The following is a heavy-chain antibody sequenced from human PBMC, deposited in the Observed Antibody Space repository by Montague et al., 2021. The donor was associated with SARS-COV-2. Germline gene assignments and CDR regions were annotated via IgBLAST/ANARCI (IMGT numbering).Heavy chain of an antibody. V-gene: IGHV4-59*01. J-gene: IGHJ5*02. CDR2: IYYTGST. D-gene: IGHD3-9*01. CDR3: ARSGFYDLLTGYSFGSIDP. Sequence: SETLSLTCTVSGGSITSYYWSWIRQPPGKGLEWIGHIYYTGSTNYNPSLKSRGTISVDKSKNQFSLRLNSVTAADTAVYYCARSGFYDLLTGYSFGSIDPWGQGTLVTVSS. CDR1: GGSITSYY.